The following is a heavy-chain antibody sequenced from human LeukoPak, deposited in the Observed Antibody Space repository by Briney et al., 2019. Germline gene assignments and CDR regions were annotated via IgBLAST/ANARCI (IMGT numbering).Heavy chain of an antibody. Sequence: GGSLRLSCAASGFTFSSYAMSWVRQAPGKGLEWVSAISGSGGSTYYADSVKGRFTISRDNSKNTLYLQMNSLRAEDTAVYYCARLNYYYYYMDVWGKGTTVTVSS. CDR2: ISGSGGST. D-gene: IGHD3-22*01. V-gene: IGHV3-23*01. J-gene: IGHJ6*03. CDR3: ARLNYYYYYMDV. CDR1: GFTFSSYA.